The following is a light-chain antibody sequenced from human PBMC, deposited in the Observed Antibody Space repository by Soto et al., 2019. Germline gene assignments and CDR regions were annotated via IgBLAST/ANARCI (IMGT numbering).Light chain of an antibody. CDR2: GAS. CDR3: QQYNNWPPLT. CDR1: QAVSSN. V-gene: IGKV3-15*01. J-gene: IGKJ4*01. Sequence: EIVMTQSPATLSVSPGDTATLSCRASQAVSSNLAWYQQKPGQAPRLLMYGASPRTTGIPARFSGSGSGTDFTLTISSLQSEDFAVYYCQQYNNWPPLTFGGGTKVEMK.